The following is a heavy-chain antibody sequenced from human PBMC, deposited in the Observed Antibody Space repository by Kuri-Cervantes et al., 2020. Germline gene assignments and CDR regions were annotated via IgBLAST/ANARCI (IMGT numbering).Heavy chain of an antibody. Sequence: GGSLRRSCTASGFTFGDYAMSWFRQAPGKGLEWVAVISYDGSNKYYADSVKGRFTISRDNSKNTLYLQMNSLRAEDTAVYYCAKDHSGWDETPDYWGQGTLVTVSS. D-gene: IGHD6-19*01. CDR2: ISYDGSNK. CDR1: GFTFGDYA. CDR3: AKDHSGWDETPDY. V-gene: IGHV3-30*04. J-gene: IGHJ4*02.